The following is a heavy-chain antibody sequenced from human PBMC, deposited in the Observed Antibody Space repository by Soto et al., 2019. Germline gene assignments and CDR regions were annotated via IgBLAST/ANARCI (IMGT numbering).Heavy chain of an antibody. CDR1: GFTFSDYY. V-gene: IGHV3-11*05. CDR3: EAVVVVAATHDAFDI. CDR2: ISSSSSYT. Sequence: QVQLVESGGGLVKPGGSLRLSCAASGFTFSDYYMSWIRQAPGKGLEWVSYISSSSSYTNYADSVKGRFTISRDNAKNSLYLQMNSLRAEDTAVYYCEAVVVVAATHDAFDIWGQGTMVTVSS. D-gene: IGHD2-15*01. J-gene: IGHJ3*02.